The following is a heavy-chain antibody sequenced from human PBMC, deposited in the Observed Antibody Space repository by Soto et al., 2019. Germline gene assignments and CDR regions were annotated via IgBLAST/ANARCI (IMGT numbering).Heavy chain of an antibody. J-gene: IGHJ6*02. Sequence: SETLSLTCTVSGDSISSGSYYWGWIRQHPGKGLEWIGYIYYSGSTYYNPSLKSRVTISVDTSKNQFSLKLSSVTAADTAVYYCARFRGSGSYFYYYYGMDVWGQGTTVTVSS. CDR3: ARFRGSGSYFYYYYGMDV. D-gene: IGHD3-10*01. V-gene: IGHV4-31*03. CDR1: GDSISSGSYY. CDR2: IYYSGST.